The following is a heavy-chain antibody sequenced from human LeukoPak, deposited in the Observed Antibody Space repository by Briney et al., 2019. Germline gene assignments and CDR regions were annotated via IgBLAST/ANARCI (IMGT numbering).Heavy chain of an antibody. CDR2: IYYSGST. V-gene: IGHV4-30-4*01. CDR1: GGSVSSGSYY. CDR3: ARDPGGGMDV. D-gene: IGHD3-16*01. J-gene: IGHJ6*02. Sequence: SETLSLTCTVSGGSVSSGSYYWSWIRQPPGKGLEWIGYIYYSGSTYYNPSLKSRVTISVDTSKNQFSLKLSSVTAADTAVYYCARDPGGGMDVWGQGTTVTVSS.